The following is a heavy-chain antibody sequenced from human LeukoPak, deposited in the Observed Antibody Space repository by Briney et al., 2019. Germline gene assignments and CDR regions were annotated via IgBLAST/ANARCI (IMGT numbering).Heavy chain of an antibody. CDR1: GGTFSSYA. V-gene: IGHV1-69*05. J-gene: IGHJ6*03. CDR2: IIPIFGTA. D-gene: IGHD6-13*01. CDR3: ARVPKQLYYMDV. Sequence: SVKVSCKASGGTFSSYAISWVRQAPGQGLEWMGRIIPIFGTANYAQKFQGRVTITTDESTSTAYMELSSLRSDDTAVYYCARVPKQLYYMDVWGKGTTVTVSS.